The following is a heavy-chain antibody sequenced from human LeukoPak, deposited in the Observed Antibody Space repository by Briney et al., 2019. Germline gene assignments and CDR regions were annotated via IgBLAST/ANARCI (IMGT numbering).Heavy chain of an antibody. CDR2: IRYDGSNK. V-gene: IGHV3-30*02. CDR3: AKAPMVRGPQYFDY. J-gene: IGHJ4*02. CDR1: GFTFSSYG. D-gene: IGHD3-10*01. Sequence: GGSLRLSCAASGFTFSSYGMHWVRQAPGKGLEWVALIRYDGSNKYYADSVKGRFTISRDNSKNTLYLQMNSLRAEDTAVYYCAKAPMVRGPQYFDYWGQGTLATVSS.